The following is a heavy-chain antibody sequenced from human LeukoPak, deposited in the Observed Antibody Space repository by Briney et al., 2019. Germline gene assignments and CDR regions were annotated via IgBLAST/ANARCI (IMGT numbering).Heavy chain of an antibody. CDR1: GYTFTDYY. Sequence: ASVKVSCKASGYTFTDYYIHWVRQAPGQGLEWMGRIKPNSGGSNYAQKFQGRVTITRDTSISTAYMELRRLTSDDTAVYFCARVRFRELAFDYWGQGTLVTVSS. V-gene: IGHV1-2*06. CDR3: ARVRFRELAFDY. J-gene: IGHJ4*02. CDR2: IKPNSGGS. D-gene: IGHD3-10*01.